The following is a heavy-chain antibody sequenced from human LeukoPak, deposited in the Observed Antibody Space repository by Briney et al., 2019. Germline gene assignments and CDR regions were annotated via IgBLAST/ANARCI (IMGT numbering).Heavy chain of an antibody. CDR3: ARGENRFAH. CDR2: IIPIFGTA. CDR1: GCTFSSYA. Sequence: ASVKVSFKSSGCTFSSYAISWVRQPPGQGLEWVGGIIPIFGTANYAQKVYGRVTITMDEATATAYMDLSNQRAGDGGVDYCARGENRFAHWGQGTLVTVSS. J-gene: IGHJ5*02. V-gene: IGHV1-69*05.